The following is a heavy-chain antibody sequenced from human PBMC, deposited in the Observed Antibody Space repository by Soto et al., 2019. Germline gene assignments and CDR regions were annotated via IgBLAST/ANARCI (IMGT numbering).Heavy chain of an antibody. CDR1: GYTFTKYY. J-gene: IGHJ6*02. CDR2: INPSGGST. Sequence: ASVKVSCKASGYTFTKYYMHWVRQAPGQGLEWMGIINPSGGSTSYAQKFQGRVTMTRDTSTSTVYMELSSLRYEDTAVYYCARDTAEGRRLLEWPHYYYYGMDVWGQGTTVTVSS. CDR3: ARDTAEGRRLLEWPHYYYYGMDV. D-gene: IGHD3-3*01. V-gene: IGHV1-46*01.